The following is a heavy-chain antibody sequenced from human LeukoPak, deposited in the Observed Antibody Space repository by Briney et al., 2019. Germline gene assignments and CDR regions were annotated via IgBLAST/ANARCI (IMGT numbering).Heavy chain of an antibody. D-gene: IGHD4-17*01. CDR1: GLTLGDYA. V-gene: IGHV3-49*03. Sequence: GGSLRLSCTASGLTLGDYAMSWFRQAPGKGLEWVGFIRSKAYGGTTEYAASVKGRFTISRDDSKSIAYLQMNSLKTEDTAVYYCTRWGTTVTTYFDYWGQGTLVTVSS. J-gene: IGHJ4*02. CDR3: TRWGTTVTTYFDY. CDR2: IRSKAYGGTT.